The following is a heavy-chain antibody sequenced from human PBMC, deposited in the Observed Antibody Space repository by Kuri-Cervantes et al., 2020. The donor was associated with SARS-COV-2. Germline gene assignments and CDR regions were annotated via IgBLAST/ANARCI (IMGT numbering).Heavy chain of an antibody. CDR2: LWEDGSNE. V-gene: IGHV3-33*08. J-gene: IGHJ5*02. CDR3: ARDRNLVPADNWFDP. Sequence: GESLKISCAASGFTFSTFGMHWVRQAPGKGPEWVAGLWEDGSNEKYADSVKGRFSISRDNSKKMLYLQMNSLRDEDTAVYYCARDRNLVPADNWFDPWGQGTLVTVSS. D-gene: IGHD2-2*01. CDR1: GFTFSTFG.